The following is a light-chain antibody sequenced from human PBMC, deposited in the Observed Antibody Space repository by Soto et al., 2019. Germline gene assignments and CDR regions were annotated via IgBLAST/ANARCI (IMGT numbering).Light chain of an antibody. CDR3: QHYYSPPYT. V-gene: IGKV4-1*01. Sequence: DIVMTQFPDSLAVSLGERATINCKSSQSLLYSSNNQNYLTWNQQKPGQPPKLLIYWASTRESGVPDRFSGSGSGTDFTLSISSLQAEDVAVYYCQHYYSPPYTFGQGTKLEIK. CDR1: QSLLYSSNNQNY. CDR2: WAS. J-gene: IGKJ2*01.